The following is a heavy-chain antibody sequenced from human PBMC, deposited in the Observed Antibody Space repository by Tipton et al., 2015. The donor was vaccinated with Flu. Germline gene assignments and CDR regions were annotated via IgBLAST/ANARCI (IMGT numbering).Heavy chain of an antibody. CDR3: ARDPSLGMPDYFDS. J-gene: IGHJ4*02. CDR2: IYNSQYT. D-gene: IGHD2-2*01. Sequence: TLSLTCSVSGDSIGIDYYWGWIRQPPGKGLEWLGYIYNSQYTKYNPSLKSRVTISVDTSKKQFSLQLRSVTAADTAVYYCARDPSLGMPDYFDSWGQGTLVTASS. CDR1: GDSIGIDYY. V-gene: IGHV4-38-2*02.